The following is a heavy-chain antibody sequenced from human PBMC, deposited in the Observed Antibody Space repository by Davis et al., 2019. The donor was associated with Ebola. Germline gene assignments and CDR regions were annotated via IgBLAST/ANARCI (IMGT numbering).Heavy chain of an antibody. J-gene: IGHJ4*02. CDR3: AGEDDYSNDY. V-gene: IGHV3-30*03. CDR2: ISYDGSNK. D-gene: IGHD4-11*01. CDR1: GFTFSSYG. Sequence: GGSLRLSCAASGFTFSSYGMHWVRQAPGKGLEWVAVISYDGSNKYYADSVKGRFTISRDNSRNTVYLHMLSLRAEDTAVYYCAGEDDYSNDYWGQGTLVTVSP.